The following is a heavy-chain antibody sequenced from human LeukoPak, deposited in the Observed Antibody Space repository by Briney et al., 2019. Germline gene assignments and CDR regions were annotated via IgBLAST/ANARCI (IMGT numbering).Heavy chain of an antibody. CDR1: GFSFSNSW. Sequence: PGGSLRLSCAASGFSFSNSWMHWVRQAPGKGLVWVSRINSDGTTTYYADSVKGRFTISRDNAKNTLFLQMNSLRAEDTAVYYCARTTPGSVDVWGKGTTVTVSS. CDR3: ARTTPGSVDV. V-gene: IGHV3-74*01. J-gene: IGHJ6*04. CDR2: INSDGTTT. D-gene: IGHD3-10*01.